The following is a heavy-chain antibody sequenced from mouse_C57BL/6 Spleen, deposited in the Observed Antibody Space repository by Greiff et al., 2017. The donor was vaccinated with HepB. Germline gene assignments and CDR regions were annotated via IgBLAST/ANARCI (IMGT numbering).Heavy chain of an antibody. CDR3: ARMRDGNYKYLDD. Sequence: EVKLVESGGDLVKPGGSLKLSCAASGFTFSSYGMSWVRQTPDKRLEWVATISSGGSYTYYPDNVKGRFTISRDNAKNTLYLQMSSLKSEDTAMYYCARMRDGNYKYLDDWGQGTTLTVSS. J-gene: IGHJ2*01. CDR1: GFTFSSYG. D-gene: IGHD2-1*01. V-gene: IGHV5-6*01. CDR2: ISSGGSYT.